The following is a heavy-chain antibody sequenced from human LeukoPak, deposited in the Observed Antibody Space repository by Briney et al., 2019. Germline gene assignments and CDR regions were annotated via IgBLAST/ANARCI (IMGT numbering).Heavy chain of an antibody. V-gene: IGHV4-4*07. CDR1: GGSISSCY. D-gene: IGHD3-3*01. CDR3: ARDLGFWSGPDY. CDR2: IYSSGST. Sequence: PSETLSLTCTVSGGSISSCYWSWIRQPAGKGLQWIGRIYSSGSTNYNPSLKSRVTMSVDTSKNQFSLRLSSVTAADTAVYYCARDLGFWSGPDYWGQGTLVTVS. J-gene: IGHJ4*02.